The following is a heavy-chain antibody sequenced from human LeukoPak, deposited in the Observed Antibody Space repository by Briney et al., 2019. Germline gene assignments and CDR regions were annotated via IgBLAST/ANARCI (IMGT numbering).Heavy chain of an antibody. Sequence: SLRLSCAASGFTFDDYAMHWVRQAPGKGLEWVSGISWNSGSIGYADSVKGRFTISRDNAKYSLYLQMNSLRAEDTALYYCAKDSEAGSYNWFDPWGQGTLVTVSS. J-gene: IGHJ5*02. CDR2: ISWNSGSI. D-gene: IGHD6-19*01. CDR1: GFTFDDYA. CDR3: AKDSEAGSYNWFDP. V-gene: IGHV3-9*01.